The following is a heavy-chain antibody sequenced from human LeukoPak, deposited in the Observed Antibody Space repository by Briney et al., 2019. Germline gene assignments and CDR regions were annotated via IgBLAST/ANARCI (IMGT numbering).Heavy chain of an antibody. CDR3: ARGYYGSGKFDY. Sequence: GKSLRLYCGASGFSFNTYGIHWVRQALGKGLEWVAVTWYDGSIEYYADSVKGRFTISRDNSKNTVYLQMNSLRAEDTAVYYCARGYYGSGKFDYWGQGTLVTVSS. CDR2: TWYDGSIE. D-gene: IGHD3-10*01. V-gene: IGHV3-33*01. J-gene: IGHJ4*02. CDR1: GFSFNTYG.